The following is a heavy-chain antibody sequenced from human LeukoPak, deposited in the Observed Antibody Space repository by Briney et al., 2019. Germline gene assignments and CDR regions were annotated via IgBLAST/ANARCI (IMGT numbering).Heavy chain of an antibody. Sequence: GGSLRLSCAASGFTFGSYSMNWVRQAPGKGLEWVSSISSSSSYIYYADSVKGRFTISRDNAKNSLYLQMNSLRAEDTAVYYCARDPNYYGSGSYYFNYWGQGTLVTVSS. CDR3: ARDPNYYGSGSYYFNY. V-gene: IGHV3-21*01. CDR2: ISSSSSYI. D-gene: IGHD3-10*01. CDR1: GFTFGSYS. J-gene: IGHJ4*02.